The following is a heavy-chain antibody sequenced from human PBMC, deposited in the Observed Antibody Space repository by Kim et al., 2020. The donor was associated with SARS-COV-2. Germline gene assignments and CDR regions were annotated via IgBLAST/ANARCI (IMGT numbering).Heavy chain of an antibody. CDR3: ARKRREYGGYVEGGDYYYYYGMDV. J-gene: IGHJ6*02. CDR2: IYPGDSDT. D-gene: IGHD5-12*01. CDR1: GYSFTSYW. Sequence: GESLKISCKGSGYSFTSYWIGWVRQMPGKGLEWMGIIYPGDSDTRYSPSFQGQVTISADKSISTAYLQWSSLKASDTAMYYCARKRREYGGYVEGGDYYYYYGMDVWGQGTTVTVSS. V-gene: IGHV5-51*01.